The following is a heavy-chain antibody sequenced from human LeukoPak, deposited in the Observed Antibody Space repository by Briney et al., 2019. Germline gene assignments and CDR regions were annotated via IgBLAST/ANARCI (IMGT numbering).Heavy chain of an antibody. CDR3: ARVGGFGSLYYFDY. J-gene: IGHJ4*02. V-gene: IGHV3-21*01. D-gene: IGHD2-15*01. CDR1: GFTFSSYS. CDR2: ISSSSSYI. Sequence: GGSLRLSCAASGFTFSSYSMNWVRQAPGKGLEWVSSISSSSSYIYYADSVKGRFTISRDSAKNSLYLQMNSLRAEDTAVYYCARVGGFGSLYYFDYWGQGTLVTVSS.